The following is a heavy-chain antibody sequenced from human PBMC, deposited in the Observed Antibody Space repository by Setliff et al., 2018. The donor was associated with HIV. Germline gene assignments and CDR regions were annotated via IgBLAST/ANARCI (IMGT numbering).Heavy chain of an antibody. CDR1: GYSISSGYY. Sequence: PSETLSLTCAVSGYSISSGYYWDWIRQPPGKGLEWIGSIYYSGSTYYNPSLKSRVTISVDTSKNHFSLKLSSVTAADTAVYYCARLNNGAHYFHFDYWGQGTLVTVSS. V-gene: IGHV4-38-2*01. CDR3: ARLNNGAHYFHFDY. CDR2: IYYSGST. J-gene: IGHJ4*02. D-gene: IGHD1-20*01.